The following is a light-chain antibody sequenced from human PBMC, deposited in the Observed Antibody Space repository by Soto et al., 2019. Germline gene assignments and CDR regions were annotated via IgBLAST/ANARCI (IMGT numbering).Light chain of an antibody. Sequence: DFQLTQSPSFLSASVGDRLTITCRASQDIRSSLAWYQQKPGKAPNLLIYTVSTLQSGVPSRFSGSRSGTEFTLTLSSMQPEDFATYYCQQVNSSPFTFGGGTKVEI. CDR1: QDIRSS. CDR3: QQVNSSPFT. V-gene: IGKV1-9*01. J-gene: IGKJ4*01. CDR2: TVS.